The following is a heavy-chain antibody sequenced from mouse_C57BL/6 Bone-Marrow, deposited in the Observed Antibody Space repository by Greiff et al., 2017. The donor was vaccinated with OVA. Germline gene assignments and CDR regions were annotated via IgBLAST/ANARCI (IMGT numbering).Heavy chain of an antibody. Sequence: QVQLKQSGPGLVQPSQSLSITCTVSGFSLTGYGVHWVRQSPGKGLEWLGVIWSGGSTDYNAAFISRLSISKDNSKSQVFSKMNSLKADDTAIYYCDREDCYGSSSLDYWGQGTTVTVSS. CDR3: DREDCYGSSSLDY. CDR1: GFSLTGYG. D-gene: IGHD1-1*01. CDR2: IWSGGST. J-gene: IGHJ2*01. V-gene: IGHV2-2*01.